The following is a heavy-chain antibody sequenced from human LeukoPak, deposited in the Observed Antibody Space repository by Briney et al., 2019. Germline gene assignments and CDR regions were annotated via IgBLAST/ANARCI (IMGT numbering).Heavy chain of an antibody. CDR2: ISYDGSNK. CDR3: AKSCLDTYYDTLTGSDY. D-gene: IGHD3-9*01. CDR1: GFTFSNYG. V-gene: IGHV3-30*18. J-gene: IGHJ4*02. Sequence: GGSLRLSCAASGFTFSNYGMHWVRQAPGKGLEWVAIISYDGSNKYYADSVKGRFTISRDNSRNTLYLQMNSLRAEDTAVYYCAKSCLDTYYDTLTGSDYWGQGTLVTVSS.